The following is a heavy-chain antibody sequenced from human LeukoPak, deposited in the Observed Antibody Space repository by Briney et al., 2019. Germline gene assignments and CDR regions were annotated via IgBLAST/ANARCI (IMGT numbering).Heavy chain of an antibody. CDR2: IYSGGNT. V-gene: IGHV3-53*01. CDR1: GFSVSNDY. D-gene: IGHD7-27*01. J-gene: IGHJ4*02. CDR3: ARGWGMFDY. Sequence: GGSLRLSCAATGFSVSNDYISWVGQAPGKGLEWVSVIYSGGNTYYADSVKGRFTISRDNSKNTVYLQMNTVRAEDTAVYYCARGWGMFDYWGQGTLVTVSS.